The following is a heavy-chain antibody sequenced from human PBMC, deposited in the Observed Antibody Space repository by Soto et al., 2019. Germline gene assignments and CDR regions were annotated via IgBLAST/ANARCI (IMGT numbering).Heavy chain of an antibody. J-gene: IGHJ6*02. CDR2: IFSNDEK. D-gene: IGHD3-9*01. CDR1: GLSLSNARMG. CDR3: ARVNVLRYFDWPKPDLDSCGIDV. V-gene: IGHV2-26*01. Sequence: SGPTLVNPTETLTLTCTVSGLSLSNARMGVSWIRQPPGKALEWLAHIFSNDEKSYSTSLKSRLTIPKDTSKSQVVLNMTNTHPVDTATYSYARVNVLRYFDWPKPDLDSCGIDVCGQGTMVTVYS.